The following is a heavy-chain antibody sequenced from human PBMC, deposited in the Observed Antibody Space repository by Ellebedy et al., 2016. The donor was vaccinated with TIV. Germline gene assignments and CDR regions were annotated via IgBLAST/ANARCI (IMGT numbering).Heavy chain of an antibody. J-gene: IGHJ4*02. CDR2: INPNSGGT. CDR3: ARDRDGSVRFDY. CDR1: GYTFTGYY. D-gene: IGHD3-10*01. Sequence: ASVKVSCKASGYTFTGYYMHWVRQAPGQGLEWMGWINPNSGGTNYAQKFQGRVTMTRDTSISTAYMELRRLRSDDTAVYYCARDRDGSVRFDYWGQGTLVTVSS. V-gene: IGHV1-2*02.